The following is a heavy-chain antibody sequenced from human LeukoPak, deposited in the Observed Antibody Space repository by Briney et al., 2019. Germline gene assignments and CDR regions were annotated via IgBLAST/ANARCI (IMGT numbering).Heavy chain of an antibody. V-gene: IGHV4-59*01. CDR1: GGSISSYY. CDR2: IYYSGST. J-gene: IGHJ4*02. CDR3: ARGLGYYDILTGYEYYFDY. Sequence: ETLSLTCTVSGGSISSYYWSWIRQPPGKGLEWIGYIYYSGSTNYNPSLKSRVTISVDTSKNQFSLKLSSVTAADTAVYYCARGLGYYDILTGYEYYFDYWGQGTLVTVSS. D-gene: IGHD3-9*01.